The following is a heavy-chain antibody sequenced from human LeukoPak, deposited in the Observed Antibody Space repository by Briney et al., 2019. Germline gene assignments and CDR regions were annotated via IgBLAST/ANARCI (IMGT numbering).Heavy chain of an antibody. J-gene: IGHJ3*02. Sequence: PSETLSLTCSVSGASVTSYYWNWTRQSPGKGLEWIGYMYHTGTSDYNPSLQSRITISLDTPNNKVSLTLSSVTAADTAVYYCATTRGYSTNDAFDIWGQGTRVTVSS. CDR3: ATTRGYSTNDAFDI. CDR2: MYHTGTS. CDR1: GASVTSYY. D-gene: IGHD5-18*01. V-gene: IGHV4-59*02.